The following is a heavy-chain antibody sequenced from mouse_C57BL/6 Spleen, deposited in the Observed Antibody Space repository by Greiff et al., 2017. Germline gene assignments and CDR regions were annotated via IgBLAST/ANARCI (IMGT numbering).Heavy chain of an antibody. Sequence: EVKVVESGGGLVKPGGSLKLSCAASGFTFSDYGMHWVRQAPEKGLEWVAYISSGSSTIYYADTVKGRFTISRDNAKNTLFLQMTSLRSEDTDMYYCATGITTVVFDYWGKGTTLTVSS. CDR3: ATGITTVVFDY. CDR1: GFTFSDYG. CDR2: ISSGSSTI. J-gene: IGHJ2*01. V-gene: IGHV5-17*01. D-gene: IGHD1-1*01.